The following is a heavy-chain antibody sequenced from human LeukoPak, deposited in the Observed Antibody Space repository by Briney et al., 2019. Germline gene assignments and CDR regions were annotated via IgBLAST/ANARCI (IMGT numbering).Heavy chain of an antibody. Sequence: PGGSLRLPCAASGFTFSSYNMNWVRQAPGKGLEWVSSISSGGSYIYYADSVKGRFTISRDNAKNSLYLQMNSLRAEDTAVYYCARDSRFTLDYWGQGTLVTVSS. CDR2: ISSGGSYI. D-gene: IGHD3-3*01. CDR1: GFTFSSYN. J-gene: IGHJ4*02. CDR3: ARDSRFTLDY. V-gene: IGHV3-21*01.